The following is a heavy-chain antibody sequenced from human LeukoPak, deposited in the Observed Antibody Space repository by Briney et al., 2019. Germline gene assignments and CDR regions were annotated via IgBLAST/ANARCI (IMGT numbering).Heavy chain of an antibody. Sequence: SETLSLTCTDSGDSISSYYWSWIRQPPGKGLEWIGYIYYSGSTNYNPSLKSRVTISVDTSKNQFSLKLSSVTAADTAVYYCARDGLRSGKYNWFDPWGQGTLVTVSS. CDR3: ARDGLRSGKYNWFDP. CDR2: IYYSGST. D-gene: IGHD3-16*01. V-gene: IGHV4-59*01. CDR1: GDSISSYY. J-gene: IGHJ5*02.